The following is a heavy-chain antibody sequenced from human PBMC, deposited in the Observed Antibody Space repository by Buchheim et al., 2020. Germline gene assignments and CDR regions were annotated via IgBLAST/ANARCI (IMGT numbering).Heavy chain of an antibody. CDR1: GGSISSGDYY. J-gene: IGHJ4*02. Sequence: QVQLQESGPGLVKPSQTLSLTCTVSGGSISSGDYYWSWIRQPPGKGLEWIGYIYYSGSTYYNPSLKSRVTISVDTSKNQFSLNLRSVTAADTAVYYCGGGYCSSTSCYMGLDYWGQGTL. V-gene: IGHV4-30-4*01. D-gene: IGHD2-2*02. CDR3: GGGYCSSTSCYMGLDY. CDR2: IYYSGST.